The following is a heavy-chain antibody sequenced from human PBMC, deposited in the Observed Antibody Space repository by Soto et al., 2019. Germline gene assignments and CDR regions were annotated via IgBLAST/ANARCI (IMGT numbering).Heavy chain of an antibody. CDR1: GGSVSSSSYY. CDR2: IYYNGNT. J-gene: IGHJ4*02. D-gene: IGHD2-15*01. V-gene: IGHV4-61*03. Sequence: PWETLSLTCTVSGGSVSSSSYYWNWVRQPPGKGLEWIGYIYYNGNTNYNPSLKSRVTMSVDTSKNHFSLKLNSVTAADTAVYYCARGGGRMGDYWGQGTLVTVSS. CDR3: ARGGGRMGDY.